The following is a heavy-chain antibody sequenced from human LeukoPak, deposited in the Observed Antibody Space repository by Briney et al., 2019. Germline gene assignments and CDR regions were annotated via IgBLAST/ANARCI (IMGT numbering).Heavy chain of an antibody. V-gene: IGHV4-61*02. CDR3: ARTYGSDAFDI. CDR2: IYSSGTT. D-gene: IGHD3-10*01. J-gene: IGHJ3*02. Sequence: SETLSLTCTVSGDSLSRGNYYWTWIRQPAGRELEWIGRIYSSGTTNYNPSLKSRVTISLDKSRKQFSLELTSVTAADTAIYYCARTYGSDAFDIWGPGTRVTVSS. CDR1: GDSLSRGNYY.